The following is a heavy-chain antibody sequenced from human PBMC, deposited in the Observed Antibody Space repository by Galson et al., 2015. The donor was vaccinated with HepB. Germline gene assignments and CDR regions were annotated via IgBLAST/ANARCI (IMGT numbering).Heavy chain of an antibody. CDR3: AREITPGYTGYDLVLDP. D-gene: IGHD5-12*01. J-gene: IGHJ5*02. Sequence: TLSLTCTVSGGSINSGYYHWSWIRQHPGKGLEWIGYISYSGTTHYNPSLNSPVTMSMDTSKNQFSLRLSSVSAADTAVYYCAREITPGYTGYDLVLDPLGQGTLGIGPS. CDR2: ISYSGTT. V-gene: IGHV4-31*01. CDR1: GGSINSGYYH.